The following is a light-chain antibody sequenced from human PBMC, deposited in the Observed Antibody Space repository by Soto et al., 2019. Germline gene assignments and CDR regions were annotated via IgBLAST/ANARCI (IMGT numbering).Light chain of an antibody. CDR1: RSVSSSY. J-gene: IGKJ1*01. CDR3: QEYNNWPRT. Sequence: EVGLQKSLGAVSLKTGESSTLSGRESRSVSSSYLARYQQEPGQANRLLIYGASSRATGIPDRFSGSGSGTDFTLTISSLQSEDFTVYYCQEYNNWPRTVGDGSKVDIK. V-gene: IGKV3-20*01. CDR2: GAS.